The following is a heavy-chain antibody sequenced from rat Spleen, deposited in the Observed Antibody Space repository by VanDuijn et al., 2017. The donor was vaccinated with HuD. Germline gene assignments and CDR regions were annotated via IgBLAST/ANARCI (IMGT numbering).Heavy chain of an antibody. D-gene: IGHD1-11*01. V-gene: IGHV5-7*01. CDR2: ISYDGSNT. CDR1: GFTFSDYN. J-gene: IGHJ1*01. Sequence: EVQLVESGGGLVQPGRSLKLSCAASGFTFSDYNMAWVRQAPKKGLEWVATISYDGSNTHYRDSVKGRFIFSRDNAKSTLYLQMDSLRSEDTATYYCVRDKTNYGYWYFDFWGPGTMVTVSS. CDR3: VRDKTNYGYWYFDF.